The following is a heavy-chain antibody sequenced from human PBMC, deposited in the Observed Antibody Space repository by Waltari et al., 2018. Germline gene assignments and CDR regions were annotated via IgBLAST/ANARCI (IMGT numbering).Heavy chain of an antibody. V-gene: IGHV3-30*18. J-gene: IGHJ5*02. D-gene: IGHD1-26*01. Sequence: QVEESGGGVVQPGGSLRLSCVASGYTFTIYGMHWVRQAPGKGRGLMAVISSDGSNKYYEDSVKGRVTVSRDKSKNSVYLQMNSLRPEDTALYFCAKAGGIHNYPLDPWGQGTLVTVSS. CDR3: AKAGGIHNYPLDP. CDR1: GYTFTIYG. CDR2: ISSDGSNK.